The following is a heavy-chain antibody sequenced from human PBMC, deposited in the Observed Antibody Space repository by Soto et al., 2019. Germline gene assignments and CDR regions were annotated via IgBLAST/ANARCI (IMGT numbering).Heavy chain of an antibody. CDR2: IFSNDEK. J-gene: IGHJ5*02. D-gene: IGHD5-18*01. Sequence: HVTLKESGPVLVKPTETLTLTCTVSGFSLSNARMGVSWIRQPPGKALEWLAHIFSNDEKSYSTSLKSRLTISKDTSKSQVVLTMTNIDPVDTATYYCARIGIREGPCFDPWGQGTLVTVSS. CDR3: ARIGIREGPCFDP. V-gene: IGHV2-26*01. CDR1: GFSLSNARMG.